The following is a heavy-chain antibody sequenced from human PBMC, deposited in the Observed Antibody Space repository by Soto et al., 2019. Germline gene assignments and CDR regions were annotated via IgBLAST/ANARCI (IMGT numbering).Heavy chain of an antibody. CDR2: INHSGST. V-gene: IGHV4-34*01. J-gene: IGHJ6*02. D-gene: IGHD6-6*01. CDR3: GRLIAQLVPVWGHGMDV. Sequence: PSETLSLTCAVYGGSFSGYYWSWIRQPPGKGLEWIGEINHSGSTNYNPSLKSRVTISVDTSKNQFSLKLSSVTAADTAVYYCGRLIAQLVPVWGHGMDVWGQGTTVTVSS. CDR1: GGSFSGYY.